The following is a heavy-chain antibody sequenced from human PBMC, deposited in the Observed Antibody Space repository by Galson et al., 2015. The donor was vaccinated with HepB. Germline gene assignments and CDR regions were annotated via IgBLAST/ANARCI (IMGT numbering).Heavy chain of an antibody. Sequence: SLRLSCAASGFTFSSYSMNWVRQAPGKGLEWVSSISSSSSYIYYADSVKGRFTISRDNAKNSLYLQMNSLRAEDTAVYYCARDLGFGELLYYRGWFDPWGQGALVTVSS. J-gene: IGHJ5*02. D-gene: IGHD3-10*01. V-gene: IGHV3-21*01. CDR3: ARDLGFGELLYYRGWFDP. CDR2: ISSSSSYI. CDR1: GFTFSSYS.